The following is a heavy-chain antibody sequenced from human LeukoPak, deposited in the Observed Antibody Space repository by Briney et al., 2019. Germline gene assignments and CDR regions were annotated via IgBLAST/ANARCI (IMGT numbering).Heavy chain of an antibody. D-gene: IGHD6-19*01. Sequence: ASVKVSCKASGGTFSSYAISWVRQAPGQGLEWMGGIIPIFGTANYAQKFQGRVTITAGESTSTAYMELSSLRSEDTAVYYCARDRRRYSSGWYPIDYWGQGTLVTVSS. CDR2: IIPIFGTA. CDR3: ARDRRRYSSGWYPIDY. J-gene: IGHJ4*02. V-gene: IGHV1-69*13. CDR1: GGTFSSYA.